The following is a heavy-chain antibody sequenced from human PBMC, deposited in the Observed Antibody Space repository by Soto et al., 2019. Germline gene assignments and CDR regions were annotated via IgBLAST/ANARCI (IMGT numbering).Heavy chain of an antibody. CDR1: GGSISSGGYY. CDR3: ARIHFGDEPSYYYYGMDV. CDR2: IYYSGST. D-gene: IGHD4-17*01. Sequence: SETLSLTCTVSGGSISSGGYYWSWIRQHPGKGLEWIGYIYYSGSTYYNPSLKSRVSISIDTSKTQFSLKLSSVTAADTAVYYCARIHFGDEPSYYYYGMDVWGQGTTVTVSS. J-gene: IGHJ6*02. V-gene: IGHV4-30-4*08.